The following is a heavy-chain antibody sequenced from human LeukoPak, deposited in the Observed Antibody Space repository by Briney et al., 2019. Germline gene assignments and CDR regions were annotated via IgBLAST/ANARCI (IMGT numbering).Heavy chain of an antibody. J-gene: IGHJ5*02. D-gene: IGHD2-2*01. CDR1: GGSLSNSY. Sequence: SETLSLTCTVSGGSLSNSYWSWIRLPPGKGLEWIGDIYYSGTTTIYYSGSTTYNPSLKSRVTISVHTSTNQFSLRLSSVTAADTAVYYCARHYCTSTSCYGWFDPWGRGTLVTVSS. CDR3: ARHYCTSTSCYGWFDP. CDR2: IYYSGTTTIYYSGST. V-gene: IGHV4-59*01.